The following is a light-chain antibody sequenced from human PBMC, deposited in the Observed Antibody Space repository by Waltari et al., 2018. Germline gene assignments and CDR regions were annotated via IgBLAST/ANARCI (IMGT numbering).Light chain of an antibody. CDR2: AAS. J-gene: IGKJ4*01. CDR1: QSISTS. V-gene: IGKV1-39*01. CDR3: QQRNNWPLS. Sequence: DIQVTQSPSSLSASVGDRVTITCRTSQSISTSLNWYQQKPGKPPKLLIFAASALQSGVSSRFSGSGSQTDFTLTISSLEPEDFAVYYCQQRNNWPLSFGGGTKVEIK.